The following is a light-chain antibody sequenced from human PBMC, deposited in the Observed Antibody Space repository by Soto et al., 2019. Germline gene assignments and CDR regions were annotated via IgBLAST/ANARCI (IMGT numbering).Light chain of an antibody. J-gene: IGLJ2*01. CDR2: SNN. CDR1: GSNIGRNA. CDR3: ATWDSRLSGVL. V-gene: IGLV1-44*01. Sequence: QAVVTQPPSASGTPGQRVTISCSGSGSNIGRNAVDWYQQLPGTAPKLLIYSNNQRPSGVPDRFSASKSGTLASLAISGLQSDDEADYYCATWDSRLSGVLFGGGTKLTVL.